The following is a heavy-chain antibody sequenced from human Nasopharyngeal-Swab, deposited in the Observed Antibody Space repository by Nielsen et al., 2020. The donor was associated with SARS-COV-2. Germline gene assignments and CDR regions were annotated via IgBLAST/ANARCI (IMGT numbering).Heavy chain of an antibody. D-gene: IGHD2-15*01. J-gene: IGHJ4*02. CDR2: IFETGSA. CDR3: AKAGLYSLDT. CDR1: GDSVSNYMW. V-gene: IGHV4/OR15-8*01. Sequence: ESLKISCGVSGDSVSNYMWWTWVRQSPGGGLEWIGEIFETGSANYNPSLQSRVTMSIDRSNNRFSLDLTSMTAADTAIYYCAKAGLYSLDTWGQGILVTVSS.